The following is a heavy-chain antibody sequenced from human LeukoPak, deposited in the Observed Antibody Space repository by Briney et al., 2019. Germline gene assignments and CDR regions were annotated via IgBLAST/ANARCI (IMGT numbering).Heavy chain of an antibody. D-gene: IGHD3-9*01. V-gene: IGHV1-18*03. CDR2: ISAYNGNT. CDR1: GYTFTSYG. J-gene: IGHJ4*02. CDR3: ARGLNYDILTGYEHEADYYFDY. Sequence: VASVKVSCKASGYTFTSYGISWVRQAPGQGLEWMGWISAYNGNTNYAQKLQGRVTMTTDTSTSTAYMELRSLRSDDMAVYYCARGLNYDILTGYEHEADYYFDYWGQGTLVTVSS.